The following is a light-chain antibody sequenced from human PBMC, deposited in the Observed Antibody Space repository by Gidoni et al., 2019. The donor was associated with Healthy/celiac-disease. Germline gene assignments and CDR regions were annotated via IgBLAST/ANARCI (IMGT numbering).Light chain of an antibody. CDR2: GAS. CDR3: QQYNNWPPGA. Sequence: ELVMTQSPATLSVSPGERATLSCRASQSVSSNLAWYQQKPGQAPRLLIYGASHRATVIPARFSGSGSGTEFTLTISSLQSEDFAVYYCQQYNNWPPGAFGPGTKVDIK. V-gene: IGKV3-15*01. J-gene: IGKJ3*01. CDR1: QSVSSN.